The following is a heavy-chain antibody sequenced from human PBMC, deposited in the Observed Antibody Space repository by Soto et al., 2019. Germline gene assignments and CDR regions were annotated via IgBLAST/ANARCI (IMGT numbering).Heavy chain of an antibody. D-gene: IGHD2-2*01. Sequence: GGSLRLSCTASGFTFGDYAMSWVRQAPGKGLEWVGFIRSKAYGGTTEYAASVKGRFTISRDDSKSIAYLQMNSLKTEDTAVYYCTRDPLYCSSTSCPEGGMDVWGQGTTVTVSS. CDR2: IRSKAYGGTT. CDR1: GFTFGDYA. CDR3: TRDPLYCSSTSCPEGGMDV. J-gene: IGHJ6*02. V-gene: IGHV3-49*04.